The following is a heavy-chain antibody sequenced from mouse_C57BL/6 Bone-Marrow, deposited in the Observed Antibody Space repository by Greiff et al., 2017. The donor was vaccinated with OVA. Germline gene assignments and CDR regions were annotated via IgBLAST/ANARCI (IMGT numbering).Heavy chain of an antibody. CDR3: ARWSYH. CDR2: IDPSDSYT. D-gene: IGHD2-10*01. Sequence: QVQLQQPGAELVRPGTSVKLSCKASGYTFTSYWMHWVKQRPGQGLEWIGVIDPSDSYTNYNQKFKGKATLTVDTSSSTAYMQLSSRTSEDSAVYYCARWSYHWGQGTTLTVSS. CDR1: GYTFTSYW. V-gene: IGHV1-59*01. J-gene: IGHJ2*01.